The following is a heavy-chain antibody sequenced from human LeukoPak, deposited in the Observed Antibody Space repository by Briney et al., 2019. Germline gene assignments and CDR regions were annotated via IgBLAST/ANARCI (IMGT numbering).Heavy chain of an antibody. J-gene: IGHJ4*02. D-gene: IGHD5-12*01. CDR2: FDLGDGET. CDR1: GYTLTELS. CDR3: AAGDPWHLLDY. Sequence: ASVKVSRKVSGYTLTELSMHRVRQGPGKGVEWMGGFDLGDGETIFAQKFQGRVTMTEDTSTDTAYMELRSLTSEDTAVYYCAAGDPWHLLDYWGQGTLVTVSS. V-gene: IGHV1-24*01.